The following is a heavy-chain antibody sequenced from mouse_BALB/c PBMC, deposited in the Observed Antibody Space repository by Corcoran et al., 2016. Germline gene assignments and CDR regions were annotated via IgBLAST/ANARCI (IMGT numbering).Heavy chain of an antibody. CDR2: INPYNDGT. CDR1: GYTFTSYV. Sequence: EVQLQQSGPELVKPGASVKMSCKASGYTFTSYVVHWVKQKPGQGLDWIGYINPYNDGTKYNEKFKGKATLTSDKSSSTAYMELSSLTSEDSAVYYCARGGNYVGFAYWGQGTLVTVSA. V-gene: IGHV1S136*01. D-gene: IGHD2-1*01. J-gene: IGHJ3*01. CDR3: ARGGNYVGFAY.